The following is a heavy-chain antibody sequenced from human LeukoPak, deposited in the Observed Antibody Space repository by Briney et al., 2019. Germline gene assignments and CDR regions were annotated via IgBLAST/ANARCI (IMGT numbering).Heavy chain of an antibody. D-gene: IGHD6-13*01. CDR3: ARGSGSSAWYNYFDY. J-gene: IGHJ4*02. CDR1: GVTFSNYN. CDR2: ISDSGSYI. Sequence: GGSLRLSCATSGVTFSNYNMNWVRQAPGKGLEWVSSISDSGSYIFYADSVKGRFTMSRDTAKNSLYLQMNSLTAEDTAIYYCARGSGSSAWYNYFDYWGQGTLVTVSS. V-gene: IGHV3-21*01.